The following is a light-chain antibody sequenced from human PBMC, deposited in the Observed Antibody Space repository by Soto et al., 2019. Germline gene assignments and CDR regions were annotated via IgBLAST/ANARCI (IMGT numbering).Light chain of an antibody. J-gene: IGKJ1*01. V-gene: IGKV3-15*01. CDR1: QSVSSN. CDR3: QHYNSYSEA. Sequence: EIVLTQSPGTLSLSPGEGVTLSCRASQSVSSNLAWYQQRPGQAPRLRIYGASTRATGIPARFSGSGSGTEFTLTISSLQPDDFATYYCQHYNSYSEAFGQGTKVAIK. CDR2: GAS.